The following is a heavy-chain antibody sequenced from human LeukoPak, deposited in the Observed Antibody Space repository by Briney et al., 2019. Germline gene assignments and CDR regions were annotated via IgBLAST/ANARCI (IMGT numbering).Heavy chain of an antibody. Sequence: SETLSLTCTVSGGSISSYYWSWIRQPAGKGLEWIGRIYTSGSTNYNPSLKSRVTTSVDTSKNQFSLKLSSVTAADTAVYYCARDGGNPHIYGLDYLGQGTLVTVSS. CDR3: ARDGGNPHIYGLDY. CDR1: GGSISSYY. J-gene: IGHJ4*02. V-gene: IGHV4-4*07. D-gene: IGHD5-18*01. CDR2: IYTSGST.